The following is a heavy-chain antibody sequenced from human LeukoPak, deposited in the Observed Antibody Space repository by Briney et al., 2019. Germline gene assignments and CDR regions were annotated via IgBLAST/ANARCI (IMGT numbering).Heavy chain of an antibody. CDR1: GFXFSSYA. Sequence: LXXXXXXSGFXFSSYAMHWVRQAPGKGLEWVAVISYDGSNKYYADPVKGRFTISRDNSKNTLYLQMNSLRAEDTAVYYCARDRIPVLRFLEWSKGVDWGQGTLVTVSS. CDR2: ISYDGSNK. J-gene: IGHJ4*02. CDR3: ARDRIPVLRFLEWSKGVD. V-gene: IGHV3-30-3*01. D-gene: IGHD3-3*01.